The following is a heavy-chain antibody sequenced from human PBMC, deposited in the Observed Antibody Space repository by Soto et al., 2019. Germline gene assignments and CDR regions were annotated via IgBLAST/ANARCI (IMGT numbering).Heavy chain of an antibody. CDR3: ARDPGISSGWYYFDY. V-gene: IGHV3-7*05. CDR2: VKQDGSEI. Sequence: EVHLVESGGGLVQSGGSLRLSCAASGFTFSNHWMTWVRQAPGKGLEWVASVKQDGSEIYYGDSVKGRFTISRDNAKNSQFLQLNSLRAEDTAMYYCARDPGISSGWYYFDYWGQGTLVTVSS. D-gene: IGHD6-19*01. J-gene: IGHJ4*02. CDR1: GFTFSNHW.